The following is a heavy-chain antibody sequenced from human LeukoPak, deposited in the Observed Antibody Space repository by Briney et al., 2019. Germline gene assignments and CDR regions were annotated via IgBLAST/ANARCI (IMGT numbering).Heavy chain of an antibody. CDR3: ARGRYYYGSGFFY. V-gene: IGHV4-34*01. CDR2: INHSGST. D-gene: IGHD3-10*01. J-gene: IGHJ4*02. CDR1: GGSFSGYY. Sequence: SETLSLTCAVYGGSFSGYYWSWIRQPPGKGLEWIGEINHSGSTNYNPSLKSRVTISLDTSKSQFSLKLSSVTAADTAVYYCARGRYYYGSGFFYWGQGTLVTVSS.